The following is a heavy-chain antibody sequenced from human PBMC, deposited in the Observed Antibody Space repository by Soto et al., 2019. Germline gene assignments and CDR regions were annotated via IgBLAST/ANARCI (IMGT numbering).Heavy chain of an antibody. CDR3: ARDYHGGFETERYYYYGMDV. V-gene: IGHV3-48*02. CDR1: GFTFSSYS. D-gene: IGHD3-10*01. J-gene: IGHJ6*02. CDR2: ISSSSSTI. Sequence: PGGSLRLSCAASGFTFSSYSMNWVRQAPGKGLEWVSYISSSSSTIYYADSVKGRFTISRDNAKNSLYLQMNSLRDEDTAVYYCARDYHGGFETERYYYYGMDVWGQGTTVTVSS.